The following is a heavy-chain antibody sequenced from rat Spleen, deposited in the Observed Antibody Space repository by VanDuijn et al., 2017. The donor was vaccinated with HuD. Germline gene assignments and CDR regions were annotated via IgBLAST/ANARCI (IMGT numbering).Heavy chain of an antibody. CDR2: ISTGGGNT. D-gene: IGHD1-9*01. V-gene: IGHV5-25*01. CDR3: ARRHYGYTDYFDY. CDR1: GFTFSSNW. Sequence: EVQLVESGGGLVQPGSPLKLSCAASGFTFSSNWLNWIRQAPGKGLEWVASISTGGGNTYYRDSVKGRFTISRDNAKSTLSLQMDSLRSEDTATYYCARRHYGYTDYFDYWGQGVMVTVSS. J-gene: IGHJ2*01.